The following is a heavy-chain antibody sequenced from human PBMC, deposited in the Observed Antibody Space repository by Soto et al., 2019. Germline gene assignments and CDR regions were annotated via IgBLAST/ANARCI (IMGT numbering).Heavy chain of an antibody. CDR1: GFTFSDYY. Sequence: LRLSCAASGFTFSDYYMSWIRQAPGKGLEWVSYISSSSSYANYADSVKGRFTISRDNAKNSLYLQMNSLRAEDTAVYYCASGEYSSPHDYWGQGALVTVSS. CDR3: ASGEYSSPHDY. CDR2: ISSSSSYA. V-gene: IGHV3-11*06. D-gene: IGHD6-6*01. J-gene: IGHJ4*02.